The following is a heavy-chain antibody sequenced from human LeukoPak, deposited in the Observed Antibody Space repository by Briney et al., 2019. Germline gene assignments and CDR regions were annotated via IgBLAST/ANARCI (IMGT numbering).Heavy chain of an antibody. D-gene: IGHD6-19*01. CDR2: IYPGDSDT. CDR1: GYSFTTNW. V-gene: IGHV5-51*01. CDR3: ARQAVAVAGTSWFDS. Sequence: GESLKISCKGSGYSFTTNWIGWVRQMPGKGLEWMGIIYPGDSDTRYSPSFQGQVTISADKSINTAYLQRSSLKASDTAMYHCARQAVAVAGTSWFDSWGQGTLVTVSS. J-gene: IGHJ5*01.